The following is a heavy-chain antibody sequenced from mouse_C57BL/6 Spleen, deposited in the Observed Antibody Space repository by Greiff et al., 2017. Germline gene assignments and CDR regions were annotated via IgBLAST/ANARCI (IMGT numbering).Heavy chain of an antibody. Sequence: VQGVESGPGLVAPSQSLSFTCTVSGFSLTSYGVHWVRQPPGKGLEWLVVIWSDGSTTYNSALKSRLSISKDNSKSQVFLKMNSLQTDDTAMYYCASGGYDGDYAMDYWGQGTSVTVSS. J-gene: IGHJ4*01. CDR1: GFSLTSYG. CDR2: IWSDGST. CDR3: ASGGYDGDYAMDY. V-gene: IGHV2-6*03. D-gene: IGHD2-2*01.